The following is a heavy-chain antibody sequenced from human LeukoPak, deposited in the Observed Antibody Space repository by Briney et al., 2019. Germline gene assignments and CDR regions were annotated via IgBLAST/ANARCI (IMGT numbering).Heavy chain of an antibody. CDR3: AKSQFLRQAEHCSGGRCYWPFWLDP. J-gene: IGHJ5*02. D-gene: IGHD2-15*01. CDR2: TYYRSKWYN. CDR1: GDSVSSNSAA. Sequence: SQTLSLTCAISGDSVSSNSAAWNWIRQSPSRGLEWLGRTYYRSKWYNDYAVSVKSRIIINPDTSKNQFSLQLNSVTPDDTAVYFCAKSQFLRQAEHCSGGRCYWPFWLDPWGQGTLVTVSS. V-gene: IGHV6-1*01.